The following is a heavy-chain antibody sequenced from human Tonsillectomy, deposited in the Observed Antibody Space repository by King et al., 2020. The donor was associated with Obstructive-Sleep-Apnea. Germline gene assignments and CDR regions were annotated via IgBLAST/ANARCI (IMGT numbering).Heavy chain of an antibody. D-gene: IGHD4-17*01. V-gene: IGHV4-61*01. CDR3: ARIYGDSDAFDI. CDR1: GCSVSSYSYY. CDR2: ISYSVNT. Sequence: VQLQESGPGLVNPSETLSLTCTFSGCSVSSYSYYLSWIRQPPGKGLEWVGYISYSVNTNYNPSLKSRVTISVDTSKNQFSLKFRSLTAADTALYYCARIYGDSDAFDIWGQGTMVTVSS. J-gene: IGHJ3*02.